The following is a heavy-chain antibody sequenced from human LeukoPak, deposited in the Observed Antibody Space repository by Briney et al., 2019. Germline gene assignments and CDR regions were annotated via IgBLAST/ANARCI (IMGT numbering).Heavy chain of an antibody. V-gene: IGHV3-30*02. D-gene: IGHD3-22*01. CDR1: GFTFSTYG. CDR2: IRSDGNNK. CDR3: ARVTVPLVVITAGGFDY. J-gene: IGHJ4*02. Sequence: GGSLRLSCAVSGFTFSTYGMHWVRQAPGKGLEWVAFIRSDGNNKYYADSVKGRFTISRDNSKYTLYLEMNSLRTEDTAVYYCARVTVPLVVITAGGFDYWGQGTLVTVSS.